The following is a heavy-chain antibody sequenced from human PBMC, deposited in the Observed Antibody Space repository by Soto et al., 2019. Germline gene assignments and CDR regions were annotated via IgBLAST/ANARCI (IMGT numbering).Heavy chain of an antibody. CDR3: TTDHGTAMDKYYYYYYGMDV. CDR2: IKSKTDGGTT. V-gene: IGHV3-15*07. D-gene: IGHD5-18*01. Sequence: PGGSLRLSCAASGFTFSNAWMNWVRQAPGKGLEWVGRIKSKTDGGTTDYAAPVKGRFTISRDDSKNTLYLQMNSLKTEDTAVYYCTTDHGTAMDKYYYYYYGMDVWGQGTTVTVSS. J-gene: IGHJ6*02. CDR1: GFTFSNAW.